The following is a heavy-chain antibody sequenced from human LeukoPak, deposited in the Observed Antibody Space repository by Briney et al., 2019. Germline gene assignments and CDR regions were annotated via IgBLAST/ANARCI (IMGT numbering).Heavy chain of an antibody. CDR3: ARQDGGFWYFDL. D-gene: IGHD5-24*01. CDR2: IYYSGST. CDR1: GGSISSSSYY. Sequence: SETLSLTCTVSGGSISSSSYYWGWIRPPPGKGLEWVGSIYYSGSTYSNPSLNSRVTISVDTSKNQFSLKLSSVTATDTAVSVCARQDGGFWYFDLWGRGTLVTVSS. V-gene: IGHV4-39*07. J-gene: IGHJ2*01.